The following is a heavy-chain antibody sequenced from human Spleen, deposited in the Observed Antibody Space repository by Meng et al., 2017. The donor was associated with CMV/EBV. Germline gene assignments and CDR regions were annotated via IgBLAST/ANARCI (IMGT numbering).Heavy chain of an antibody. CDR3: ARVLGDYGGNSVFDY. J-gene: IGHJ4*02. D-gene: IGHD4-23*01. CDR2: ISSDGSNK. V-gene: IGHV3-30*03. Sequence: GESLKISCAASGLTFSSYGMHWVRQAPGKGLEWVAIISSDGSNKYYADSVKGRFTISRDNSKNTLYLQVSSLRAEDTAVYYYARVLGDYGGNSVFDYWGQGTLVTVSS. CDR1: GLTFSSYG.